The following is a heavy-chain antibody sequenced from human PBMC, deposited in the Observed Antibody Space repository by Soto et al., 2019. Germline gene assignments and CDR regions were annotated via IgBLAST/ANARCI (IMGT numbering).Heavy chain of an antibody. Sequence: GESLKILCSGSGFSFNRYWISWVRQVPGQGLGGMGWIDPCDSYTNFSRSFEGPVNISADKSISTAYLQWSRVKASDTAMYYFVGRIAADLGMDVWGQGTTVTVSS. J-gene: IGHJ6*02. CDR1: GFSFNRYW. V-gene: IGHV5-10-1*01. D-gene: IGHD6-25*01. CDR3: VGRIAADLGMDV. CDR2: IDPCDSYT.